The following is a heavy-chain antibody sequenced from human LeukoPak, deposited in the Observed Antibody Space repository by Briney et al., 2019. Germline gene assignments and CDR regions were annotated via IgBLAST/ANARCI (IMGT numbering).Heavy chain of an antibody. Sequence: NTSETLSLTCTVSGGSISSYYWSWIRQPAGKGLEWIGRIYTSGSTNYNPSLKSRVTMSVDTSKNQFSLKLSSVTAADTAVYYCARDHCSGGSCKYNWFDPWGQGTLVTVSS. CDR2: IYTSGST. J-gene: IGHJ5*02. D-gene: IGHD2-15*01. CDR3: ARDHCSGGSCKYNWFDP. V-gene: IGHV4-4*07. CDR1: GGSISSYY.